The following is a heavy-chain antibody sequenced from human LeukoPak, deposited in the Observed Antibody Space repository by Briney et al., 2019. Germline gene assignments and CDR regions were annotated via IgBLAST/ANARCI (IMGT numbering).Heavy chain of an antibody. CDR1: GFTLSSYA. V-gene: IGHV3-23*01. CDR2: ISGSGGST. J-gene: IGHJ4*02. D-gene: IGHD4-23*01. CDR3: AKATLRTTVVKGVLDY. Sequence: PGGSLRLSCAASGFTLSSYAMSWVRQAPGKGLEWVSAISGSGGSTYYADSVKGRFTISRDNSKNTLYLQMNSLRAEDTAVYYCAKATLRTTVVKGVLDYWGQGTLVTVSS.